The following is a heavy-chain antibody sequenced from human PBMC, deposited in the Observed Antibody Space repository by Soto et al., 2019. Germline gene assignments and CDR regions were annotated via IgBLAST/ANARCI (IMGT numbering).Heavy chain of an antibody. J-gene: IGHJ4*02. D-gene: IGHD3-3*01. CDR1: GYSFTSYW. V-gene: IGHV5-51*01. CDR3: ARLGLDYDFWSGYYRIIYYFDY. Sequence: GESLKISCKGSGYSFTSYWIGWVRQMPGKGLEWMGIIYPGDSDTRYSPSFQGQVTISADKSISTAYLQWSSLKASDTAMYYCARLGLDYDFWSGYYRIIYYFDYWGQGTLVTVSS. CDR2: IYPGDSDT.